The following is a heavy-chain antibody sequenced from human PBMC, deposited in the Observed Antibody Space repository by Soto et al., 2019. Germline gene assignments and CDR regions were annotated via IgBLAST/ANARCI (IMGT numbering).Heavy chain of an antibody. Sequence: DVQLVESGGGLVQPGGSLRLTCAASGFSFIDAWMNWVRQVPGKGLEWVGHIKSRLAGGTTVYAAPVKGRFSISRDDSRNTVYLQMNSLRTEDTALYYCVRDSPGYSRGADDWGQGTLVTVSS. D-gene: IGHD5-12*01. CDR2: IKSRLAGGTT. J-gene: IGHJ4*02. V-gene: IGHV3-15*07. CDR1: GFSFIDAW. CDR3: VRDSPGYSRGADD.